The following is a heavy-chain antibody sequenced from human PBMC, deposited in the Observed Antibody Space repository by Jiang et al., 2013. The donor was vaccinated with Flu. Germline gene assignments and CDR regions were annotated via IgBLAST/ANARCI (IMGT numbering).Heavy chain of an antibody. CDR1: GYTFTSYA. J-gene: IGHJ5*02. D-gene: IGHD2-2*01. V-gene: IGHV1-3*01. CDR2: INAGNGNT. CDR3: ARGRSDCSSTSSYRWCWFDP. Sequence: AEVKKPGASVKVSCKASGYTFTSYAMHWVRQAPGQRLEWMGWINAGNGNTKYSQKFQGRVTITRDTSASTAYMELSSLRSEDTAVYYCARGRSDCSSTSSYRWCWFDPWGQGTLVTVSS.